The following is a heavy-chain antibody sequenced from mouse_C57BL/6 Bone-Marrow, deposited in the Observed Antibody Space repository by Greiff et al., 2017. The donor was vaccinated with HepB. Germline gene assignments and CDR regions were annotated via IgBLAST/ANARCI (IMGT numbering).Heavy chain of an antibody. J-gene: IGHJ4*01. Sequence: EVNVVESGGGLVQSGRSLRLSCATSGFTFSDFYMEWVRQAPGKGLEWIAASRNKANDYTTEYSASVKGRFIVSRVTSQSILYLQMNALRAEDTAIYYCARDASMDYWGQGTSVTVSS. CDR3: ARDASMDY. CDR1: GFTFSDFY. V-gene: IGHV7-1*01. CDR2: SRNKANDYTT.